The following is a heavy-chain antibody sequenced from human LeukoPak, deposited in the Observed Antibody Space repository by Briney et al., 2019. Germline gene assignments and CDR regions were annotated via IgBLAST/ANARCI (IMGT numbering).Heavy chain of an antibody. CDR3: ARRGYCSSTSCYEYWFGP. D-gene: IGHD2-2*01. Sequence: SETLSLTCTVSGGSISSSSYYWGWIRQPPGKGLEWFGIIYYSGSTYYNPSLKSRLTISVDTSKNQFSLKLSSLTATDTAVYYCARRGYCSSTSCYEYWFGPWGQGTLVTVSS. V-gene: IGHV4-39*01. CDR2: IYYSGST. CDR1: GGSISSSSYY. J-gene: IGHJ5*02.